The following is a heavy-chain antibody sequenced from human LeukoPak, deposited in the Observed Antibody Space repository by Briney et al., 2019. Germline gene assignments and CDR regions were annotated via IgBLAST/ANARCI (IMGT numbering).Heavy chain of an antibody. Sequence: GGSLRLSCVASGFTFSSYGMHWVRQAPGKGLEWVAVISYDGSNKYYADSVKGRFTISRDNSKNTLYLQMNSLRAEDTAVYYCAKASYCSSTSCRYTRGLDYWGQGTLVTVSS. J-gene: IGHJ4*02. CDR1: GFTFSSYG. CDR3: AKASYCSSTSCRYTRGLDY. V-gene: IGHV3-30*18. D-gene: IGHD2-2*01. CDR2: ISYDGSNK.